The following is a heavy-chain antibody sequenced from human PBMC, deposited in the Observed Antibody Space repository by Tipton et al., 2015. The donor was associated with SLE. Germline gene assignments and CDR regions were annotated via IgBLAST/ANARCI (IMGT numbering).Heavy chain of an antibody. V-gene: IGHV4-59*08. Sequence: TLSLTCTVSGASINTYYRTWIRQPPGKGLEWIGSIFYTGSTNYNPSLKSRATMSVDRAENQFHLKLRSVTAADTAVYYCARHAGGVGATPWGQGTLVSVSS. CDR2: IFYTGST. CDR1: GASINTYY. D-gene: IGHD1-26*01. CDR3: ARHAGGVGATP. J-gene: IGHJ5*02.